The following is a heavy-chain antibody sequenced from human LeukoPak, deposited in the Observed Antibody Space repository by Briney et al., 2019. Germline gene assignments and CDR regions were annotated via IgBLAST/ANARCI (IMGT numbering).Heavy chain of an antibody. D-gene: IGHD1-26*01. Sequence: SGGSLRLSRAASGFTFTYAWMTWVRQAPGKGLEGVGRIKSNPDGGTADYAAPVKGRFTISRDDSRNTLYLQMNNLEIDDTAVYFCSTAVNGSYFDWGQGTLVIVSS. CDR1: GFTFTYAW. CDR3: STAVNGSYFD. CDR2: IKSNPDGGTA. J-gene: IGHJ1*01. V-gene: IGHV3-15*01.